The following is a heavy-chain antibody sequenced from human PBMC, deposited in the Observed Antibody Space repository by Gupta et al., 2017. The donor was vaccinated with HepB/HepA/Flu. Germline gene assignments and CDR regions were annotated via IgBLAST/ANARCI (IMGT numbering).Heavy chain of an antibody. CDR1: GFTFSSYW. CDR3: SRGGFRSTWPGAY. J-gene: IGHJ4*02. V-gene: IGHV3-74*01. CDR2: IDPDGSST. D-gene: IGHD1-14*01. Sequence: EVQLVESGGGLVQPGGSLRLSCAASGFTFSSYWMQWVRQTPEKGLVWVSHIDPDGSSTNYADSVKGRFTISRDNAKNVLYLEMNSLRVEDTAVYYCSRGGFRSTWPGAYWGQGTLVTVSS.